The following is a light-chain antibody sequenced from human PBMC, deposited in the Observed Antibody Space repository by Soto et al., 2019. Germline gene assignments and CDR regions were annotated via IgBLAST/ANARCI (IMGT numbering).Light chain of an antibody. CDR2: EVN. CDR3: YSYAVKNISL. V-gene: IGLV2-8*01. Sequence: QSALTQPPSASGSPGQSVTIPCTGTSSDVGYYNFVSWYQQHPAKAPKLMIYEVNKRPSGVPDRFSGSKSGNTASLTVSGLQAEDEADYYCYSYAVKNISLFGGGTKLTVL. J-gene: IGLJ2*01. CDR1: SSDVGYYNF.